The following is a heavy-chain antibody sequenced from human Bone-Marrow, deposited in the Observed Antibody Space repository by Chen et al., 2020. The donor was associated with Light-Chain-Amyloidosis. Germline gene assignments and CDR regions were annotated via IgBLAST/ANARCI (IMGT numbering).Heavy chain of an antibody. J-gene: IGHJ4*02. CDR1: GGSIRSDNYY. V-gene: IGHV4-61*02. Sequence: QVQLQESGPGLVKPSQTLSLTCTVSGGSIRSDNYYWSWIRQPAGKGLDWIGHIYISRNTNYNPSLKSRVTISLDTSKNQFSLNLSYVTAADTAVYYCARSYSGYFDYWGQGTQVTVSS. D-gene: IGHD5-12*01. CDR2: IYISRNT. CDR3: ARSYSGYFDY.